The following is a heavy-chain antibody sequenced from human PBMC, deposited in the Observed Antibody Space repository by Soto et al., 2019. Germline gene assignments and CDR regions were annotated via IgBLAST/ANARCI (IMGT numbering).Heavy chain of an antibody. CDR2: ISYDGSNK. CDR3: ARGPDY. Sequence: PGGSLRLSCAASGFTFSSYAMNWVRQAPGKGLEWVAVISYDGSNKYYADSVKGRFTISRDNSKNTLYLQMNSLRAEDTAVYYCARGPDYWGQGTLVTVSS. CDR1: GFTFSSYA. J-gene: IGHJ4*02. V-gene: IGHV3-30-3*01.